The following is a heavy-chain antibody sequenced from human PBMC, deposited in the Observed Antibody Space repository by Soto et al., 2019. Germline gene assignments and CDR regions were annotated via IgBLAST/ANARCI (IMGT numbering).Heavy chain of an antibody. D-gene: IGHD6-13*01. CDR2: IYSSGST. CDR3: ARVFGYSSSWFDP. V-gene: IGHV4-59*01. CDR1: GGSISTYY. J-gene: IGHJ5*02. Sequence: SETLSLTCTVSGGSISTYYWSWIRQPPGKGLEWIGDIYSSGSTNYNPSLKSRVTISVDTSKNQFSLKLSSLRSEDTAVYYCARVFGYSSSWFDPWGQGTLVTVSS.